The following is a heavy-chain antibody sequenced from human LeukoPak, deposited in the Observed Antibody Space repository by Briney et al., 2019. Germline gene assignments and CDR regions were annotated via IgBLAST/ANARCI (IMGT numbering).Heavy chain of an antibody. J-gene: IGHJ3*02. Sequence: MTSETLSLTCAVYGGSFSGYYWSWIRKPPGKGLEWIGEINHSGSTNYNPSLKSRVTISVDTSKNQFSLKLSSVTAADTAVYYCASLWPYQLSAFDIWGQGTMVTVSS. V-gene: IGHV4-34*01. CDR3: ASLWPYQLSAFDI. CDR2: INHSGST. D-gene: IGHD2-2*01. CDR1: GGSFSGYY.